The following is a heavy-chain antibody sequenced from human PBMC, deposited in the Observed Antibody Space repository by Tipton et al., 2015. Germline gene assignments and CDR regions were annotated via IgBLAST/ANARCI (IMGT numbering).Heavy chain of an antibody. D-gene: IGHD4-23*01. CDR3: ARARGRHGGLLDS. Sequence: TLSLTCAVYGGSFSGYYWSWIRQTPGKGLEWIGEINHSGSTNYNPSLKSRVTISVDTSKSQFSLKLTSVTAADTAMYYCARARGRHGGLLDSWGQGTLVIVSS. J-gene: IGHJ4*02. CDR1: GGSFSGYY. V-gene: IGHV4-34*01. CDR2: INHSGST.